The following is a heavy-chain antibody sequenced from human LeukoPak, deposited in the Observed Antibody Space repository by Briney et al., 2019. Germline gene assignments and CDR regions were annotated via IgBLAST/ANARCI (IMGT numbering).Heavy chain of an antibody. D-gene: IGHD5-12*01. CDR1: GDSISNGGSISNGGHY. Sequence: PSQTLSLTCTVSGDSISNGGSISNGGHYWSWIRQFPGKGLEWIGYNYHSGNTYYNPSLESRVTMSVDTSGNRFSLKVNSVTAADTAIYYCARDTRIEWLRFLDYWGQGILVTVSS. V-gene: IGHV4-31*03. CDR2: NYHSGNT. J-gene: IGHJ4*02. CDR3: ARDTRIEWLRFLDY.